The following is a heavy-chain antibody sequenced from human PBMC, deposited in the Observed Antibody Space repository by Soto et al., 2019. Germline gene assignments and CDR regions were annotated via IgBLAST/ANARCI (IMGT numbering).Heavy chain of an antibody. Sequence: PVGSLRLSCAVSGFTFRNYAMSWVRQAPGKGLEWVAGITGTGSSTSYSDSVRGRFTISRDNSKNTLYLLMNSLRAEDTAVYWCAKTPNSRLLNSWGQGALVTV. CDR1: GFTFRNYA. J-gene: IGHJ4*02. V-gene: IGHV3-23*01. D-gene: IGHD3-9*01. CDR2: ITGTGSST. CDR3: AKTPNSRLLNS.